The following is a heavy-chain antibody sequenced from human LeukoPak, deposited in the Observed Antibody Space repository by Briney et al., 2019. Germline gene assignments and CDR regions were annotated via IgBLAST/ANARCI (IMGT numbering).Heavy chain of an antibody. CDR3: ASNGYNYFTPSY. CDR2: INHNGNVN. D-gene: IGHD5-24*01. V-gene: IGHV3-7*03. J-gene: IGHJ4*02. CDR1: GFTFSSYW. Sequence: GGSLRLSCAASGFTFSSYWMNWARQAPGKGLEWVASINHNGNVNYYVDSVKGRFTISRDNAKNSLYLQMSNLRAEDTAVYFCASNGYNYFTPSYWGQGTLVTVSS.